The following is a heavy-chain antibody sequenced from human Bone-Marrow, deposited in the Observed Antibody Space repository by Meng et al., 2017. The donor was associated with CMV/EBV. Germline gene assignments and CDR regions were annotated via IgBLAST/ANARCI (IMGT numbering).Heavy chain of an antibody. V-gene: IGHV3-30*02. Sequence: GGSLRLSCASSGFTFSNYGMHWVRQAPGKGLEWVAFIRYDGSNKYYADSVKGRFTISRDNSKNTLYLQMNSLRAEDTAVYYCAKDQGFWSGYYSFDYWGQGTLVTVSS. J-gene: IGHJ4*02. CDR2: IRYDGSNK. CDR3: AKDQGFWSGYYSFDY. D-gene: IGHD3-3*01. CDR1: GFTFSNYG.